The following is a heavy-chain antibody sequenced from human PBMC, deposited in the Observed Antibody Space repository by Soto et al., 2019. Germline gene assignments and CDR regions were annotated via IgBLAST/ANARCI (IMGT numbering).Heavy chain of an antibody. CDR2: IWYDGSNK. J-gene: IGHJ6*02. Sequence: GGSLRLSCGASGFTFSSYGMHYVRQAPGKGLEWVAVIWYDGSNKFYADSVKGRFTISRDNSKNTLYLQMNSLRAEDTAVYYCARDGSVAYNYGMDVWGQGTTVTVSS. CDR3: ARDGSVAYNYGMDV. D-gene: IGHD2-15*01. V-gene: IGHV3-33*01. CDR1: GFTFSSYG.